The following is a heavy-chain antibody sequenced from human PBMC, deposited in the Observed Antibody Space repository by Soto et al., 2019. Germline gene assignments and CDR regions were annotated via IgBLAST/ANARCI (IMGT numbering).Heavy chain of an antibody. J-gene: IGHJ4*02. D-gene: IGHD1-26*01. Sequence: ASVKVSCKVSGYFLTALSIHWVRQAPGKGLEWMGGFDREDGETIYAQKFQGRVTMTEDTSTDSAYMELSSLTSEDTSIYYCAHGEGIVKSIVYFDSWGQGALVTVSS. CDR1: GYFLTALS. CDR2: FDREDGET. CDR3: AHGEGIVKSIVYFDS. V-gene: IGHV1-24*01.